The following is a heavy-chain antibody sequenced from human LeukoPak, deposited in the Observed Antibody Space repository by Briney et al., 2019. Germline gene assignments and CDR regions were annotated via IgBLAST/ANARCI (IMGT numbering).Heavy chain of an antibody. V-gene: IGHV4-34*01. D-gene: IGHD1-26*01. J-gene: IGHJ4*02. CDR3: ARRKATNFDY. CDR1: GGSFRGYY. Sequence: PSETLSLTCAVYGGSFRGYYWSWIRQPPGKGLEWIGEINHSGSTNYNPSLKSRVTISVDTSKNQFSLKLSSVTAADTAVYYCARRKATNFDYWGQGTLVTVSS. CDR2: INHSGST.